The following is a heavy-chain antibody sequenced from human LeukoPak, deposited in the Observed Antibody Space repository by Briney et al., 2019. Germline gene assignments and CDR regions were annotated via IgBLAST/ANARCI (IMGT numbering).Heavy chain of an antibody. J-gene: IGHJ4*02. Sequence: SETLSLTCTVSGGSISSSSYYWGWIRQPPGKGLEWIGSIYYSGSTYYNPSLKSRVTISEDTSKNQFSLKLSSVTAADTAVYYCARHYYDSSGYYYVRYWGQGTLVTVYS. CDR2: IYYSGST. CDR1: GGSISSSSYY. V-gene: IGHV4-39*01. CDR3: ARHYYDSSGYYYVRY. D-gene: IGHD3-22*01.